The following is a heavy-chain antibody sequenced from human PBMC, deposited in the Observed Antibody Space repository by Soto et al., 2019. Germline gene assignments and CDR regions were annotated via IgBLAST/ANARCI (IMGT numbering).Heavy chain of an antibody. V-gene: IGHV4-34*01. CDR1: GGSFSGYY. J-gene: IGHJ5*02. Sequence: SETLSLTCAVYGGSFSGYYWSWIRQPPGKGLEWIGEINHSGSTNYNPSLKSRVTISVDTSKNQFSLKLSSVTAADTAVYYCAREYYDFWSSYYQRNWLDPWGQGTLVTGSS. CDR2: INHSGST. D-gene: IGHD3-3*01. CDR3: AREYYDFWSSYYQRNWLDP.